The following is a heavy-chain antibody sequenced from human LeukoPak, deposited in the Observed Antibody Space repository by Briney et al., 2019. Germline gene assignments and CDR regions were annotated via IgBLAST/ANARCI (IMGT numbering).Heavy chain of an antibody. CDR1: GFTFSSYS. D-gene: IGHD6-6*01. Sequence: PGGSLRLSCVASGFTFSSYSMHWVRQAPGKGLEWVAVISYDGGNKYYVDSVRGRFTISRDNSKNTLYLQMNSLRAEDTAVYYCARDFSSSSFDYWGQGTLVTVSS. CDR3: ARDFSSSSFDY. CDR2: ISYDGGNK. V-gene: IGHV3-30*04. J-gene: IGHJ4*02.